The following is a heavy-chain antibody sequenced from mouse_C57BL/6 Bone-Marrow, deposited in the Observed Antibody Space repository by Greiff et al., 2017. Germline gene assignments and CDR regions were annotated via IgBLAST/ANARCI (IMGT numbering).Heavy chain of an antibody. Sequence: QVQLQQPGAELVKPGASVKLSCKASGYTFTSYWMQWVKQRPGQGLEWIGEIDPSDSYTNSNQKFKGKATLTVDTSSSTAYMQLSSLTSEDSAVYYCARDWPYYYGSSYWYFDVWGTGTTVTVSS. CDR2: IDPSDSYT. CDR3: ARDWPYYYGSSYWYFDV. V-gene: IGHV1-50*01. D-gene: IGHD1-1*01. J-gene: IGHJ1*03. CDR1: GYTFTSYW.